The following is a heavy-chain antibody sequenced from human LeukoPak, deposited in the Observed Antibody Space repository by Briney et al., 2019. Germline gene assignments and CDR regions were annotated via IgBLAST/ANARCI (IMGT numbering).Heavy chain of an antibody. J-gene: IGHJ6*03. CDR2: IYYSGST. CDR1: GGSISSYY. D-gene: IGHD2-15*01. CDR3: AREAPLGGYYYMDV. Sequence: SETLSLTCTVSGGSISSYYWSWIRQPPGKGLEWIGYIYYSGSTSYNPSLKSRVTISVDTSKNQFSLKLSSVTAADTAVYYCAREAPLGGYYYMDVWGKGTTVTVSS. V-gene: IGHV4-59*12.